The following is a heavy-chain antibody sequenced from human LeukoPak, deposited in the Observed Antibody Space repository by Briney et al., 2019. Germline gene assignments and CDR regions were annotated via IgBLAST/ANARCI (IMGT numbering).Heavy chain of an antibody. CDR3: AKSNGYGLIDI. D-gene: IGHD3-22*01. CDR1: GFTFRSYE. CDR2: IFYSGST. Sequence: GSLRLSCEDSGFTFRSYEMNWVRQPPGKALEWIGNIFYSGSTYYSPSLKSRVTISLDTSRNQFSLKLNSVTAADTAVYYCAKSNGYGLIDIWGQGTMVTVSS. J-gene: IGHJ3*02. V-gene: IGHV4-59*12.